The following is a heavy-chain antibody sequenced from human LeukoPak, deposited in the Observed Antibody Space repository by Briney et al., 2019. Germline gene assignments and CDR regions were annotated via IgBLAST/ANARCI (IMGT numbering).Heavy chain of an antibody. CDR3: ARGPSGSYRGNYYYYMDV. V-gene: IGHV4-34*01. CDR2: INHSVGT. J-gene: IGHJ6*03. Sequence: PSETLSLTCSVYSGSFSGYYWSWIRQPPGKGLEWIGEINHSVGTNYNPSLKSRVTMSLDTSKDQFSLKLSSVTAADTAVYYCARGPSGSYRGNYYYYMDVWGKGTTVTVSS. D-gene: IGHD1-26*01. CDR1: SGSFSGYY.